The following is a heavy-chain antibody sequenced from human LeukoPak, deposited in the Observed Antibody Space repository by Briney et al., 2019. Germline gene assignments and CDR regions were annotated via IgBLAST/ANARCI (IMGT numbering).Heavy chain of an antibody. CDR3: ATLSQTLPLDY. J-gene: IGHJ4*02. D-gene: IGHD3-16*01. Sequence: GGSLRLSCVASGFTFTTYWIHWVRQAPGKGLVWVSVISTDGSDTRYTDSVKGRFTMSRDNAKNTVYLQMNSLRVEDTAVYYCATLSQTLPLDYWGQGVQVTVSS. CDR2: ISTDGSDT. V-gene: IGHV3-74*01. CDR1: GFTFTTYW.